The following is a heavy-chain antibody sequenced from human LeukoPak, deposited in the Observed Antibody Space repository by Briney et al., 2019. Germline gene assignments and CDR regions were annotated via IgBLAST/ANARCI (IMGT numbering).Heavy chain of an antibody. J-gene: IGHJ3*02. CDR3: ASTYYYGSGTSAFDI. D-gene: IGHD3-10*01. Sequence: PSETLSLTCSVSGASITTYYWNWIRQPPGKGMEWIGYIYYSGSTNYNPSLKSRVTISVDTSKNQFSLKLSSVTAADTAVYYCASTYYYGSGTSAFDIWGQGTMVTVSS. V-gene: IGHV4-59*01. CDR1: GASITTYY. CDR2: IYYSGST.